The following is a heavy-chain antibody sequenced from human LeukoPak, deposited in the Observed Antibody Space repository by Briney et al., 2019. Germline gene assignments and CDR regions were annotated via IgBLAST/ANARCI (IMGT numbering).Heavy chain of an antibody. CDR3: ANMQAYYYGSGSDYFDY. D-gene: IGHD3-10*01. V-gene: IGHV3-48*03. Sequence: GGSLRLSCAASGFTFSSYEMNWVRQAPGKGLEWVSYISSSGSTIYYADSVKGRFTISRDNAKNSLYLQMNSLRAEDTAVYYCANMQAYYYGSGSDYFDYWGQGTLVTVSS. CDR2: ISSSGSTI. J-gene: IGHJ4*02. CDR1: GFTFSSYE.